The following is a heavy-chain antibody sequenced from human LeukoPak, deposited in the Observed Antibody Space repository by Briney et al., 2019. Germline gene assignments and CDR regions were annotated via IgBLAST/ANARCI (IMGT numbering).Heavy chain of an antibody. CDR3: ARATSGYYDY. CDR1: GFTFTNYW. J-gene: IGHJ4*02. D-gene: IGHD2-15*01. CDR2: INTDGSST. V-gene: IGHV3-74*01. Sequence: GGSLRLSCAASGFTFTNYWMHWVRQAPGKGLVWVSRINTDGSSTTYPDSVKGRFTISRDNAKNTLYLQMNSLRAEDTAVYYCARATSGYYDYWGQGTLVTVSS.